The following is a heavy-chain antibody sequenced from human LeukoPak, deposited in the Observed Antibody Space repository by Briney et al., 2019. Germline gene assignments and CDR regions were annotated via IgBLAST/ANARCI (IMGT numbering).Heavy chain of an antibody. J-gene: IGHJ4*02. CDR2: INSDGSST. CDR3: ARDPGPDSSGYSGY. D-gene: IGHD3-22*01. Sequence: GGSLRLSCAASGFIFNTYSMNWVRQAPGKGLVWVSHINSDGSSTNYADSVKGRFTISRDNAKNTLYLQMNSLRGEDTAVYYCARDPGPDSSGYSGYWGQGTLVTVPS. CDR1: GFIFNTYS. V-gene: IGHV3-74*01.